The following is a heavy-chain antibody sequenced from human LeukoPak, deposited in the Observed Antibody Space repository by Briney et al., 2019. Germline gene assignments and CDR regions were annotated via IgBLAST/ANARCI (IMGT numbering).Heavy chain of an antibody. D-gene: IGHD4-17*01. Sequence: SVKVSCKASGGTFISYAISWVGQAPGQGGEWMGRIIPILGIANYAQKFQGRVTITAHKSTSTAYMELSSLRSEHTAVYYCARGKTTVTTYFDYRGQGTLVTVSS. CDR3: ARGKTTVTTYFDY. CDR1: GGTFISYA. V-gene: IGHV1-69*04. CDR2: IIPILGIA. J-gene: IGHJ4*02.